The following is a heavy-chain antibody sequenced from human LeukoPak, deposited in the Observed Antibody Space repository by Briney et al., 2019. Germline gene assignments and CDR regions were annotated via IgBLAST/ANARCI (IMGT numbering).Heavy chain of an antibody. V-gene: IGHV4-34*01. CDR2: INHSGST. J-gene: IGHJ4*02. D-gene: IGHD6-13*01. CDR1: GGSFSAYY. CDR3: AEIAAAGTLFDY. Sequence: NPSETLSLTCTVYGGSFSAYYWSWIRQPPGKGLEWLGEINHSGSTNYNPSLASRVTISVDTSKNQFSLKLSSVTAADTAVYYCAEIAAAGTLFDYWGRGTLVTVSS.